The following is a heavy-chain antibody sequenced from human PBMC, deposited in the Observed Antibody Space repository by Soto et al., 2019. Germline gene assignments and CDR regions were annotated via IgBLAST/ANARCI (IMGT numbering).Heavy chain of an antibody. D-gene: IGHD3-10*01. Sequence: QPGGSLRLSCAASGFTFSSYVMYWVRQAPGKGLECVAVISYSGYDKYYADSVKGRFTISRDNSKNTLYLQMNTLRAEDTAVYYCGKDRGYYASGRQGYGVDVWGQGTTVTVS. CDR2: ISYSGYDK. CDR3: GKDRGYYASGRQGYGVDV. CDR1: GFTFSSYV. V-gene: IGHV3-30*18. J-gene: IGHJ6*02.